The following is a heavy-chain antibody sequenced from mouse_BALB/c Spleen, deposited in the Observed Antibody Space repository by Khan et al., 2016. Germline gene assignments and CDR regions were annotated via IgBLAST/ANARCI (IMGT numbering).Heavy chain of an antibody. D-gene: IGHD1-1*01. V-gene: IGHV2-9*02. J-gene: IGHJ2*01. Sequence: QVQLKESGPGLVAPSQSLSITCTVSGFSLTTYGVHWVRQPPGKGLEWLGVIWAGGSTNYNSALISRLTISKDNSKRQAFLKSHSLQTDDTATYYCARDRYYGTSYFDCWGRGTTLTVS. CDR1: GFSLTTYG. CDR3: ARDRYYGTSYFDC. CDR2: IWAGGST.